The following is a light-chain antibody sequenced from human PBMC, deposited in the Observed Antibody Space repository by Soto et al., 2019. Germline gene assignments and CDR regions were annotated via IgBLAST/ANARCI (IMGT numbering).Light chain of an antibody. CDR3: SSYTSSSTLP. V-gene: IGLV2-14*01. J-gene: IGLJ1*01. CDR2: DVS. CDR1: SSDVGGYNY. Sequence: QSALTQPASVSGSPRQSITISCTGTSSDVGGYNYVSWYQQHPGKAPKLMIYDVSNRPSGVSNRFSGSKSGNTASLTISGLQAEDEADYYCSSYTSSSTLPFGTGTKVT.